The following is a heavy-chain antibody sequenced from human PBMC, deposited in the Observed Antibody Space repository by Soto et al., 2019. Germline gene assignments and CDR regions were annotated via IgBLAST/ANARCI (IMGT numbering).Heavy chain of an antibody. CDR3: ARDAPYGNSWGDFDS. V-gene: IGHV3-23*01. CDR2: ISGSGGT. J-gene: IGHJ4*02. D-gene: IGHD6-6*01. Sequence: EVQLLESGGDLVQPGRSLRLSCAASGFTFSNCAMSWVRQAPGKGLEWIAAISGSGGTYDADSVKGRFTASRDNSKNTLLLHMNMLRDEDTAQYYCARDAPYGNSWGDFDSWGEGTVVTVTS. CDR1: GFTFSNCA.